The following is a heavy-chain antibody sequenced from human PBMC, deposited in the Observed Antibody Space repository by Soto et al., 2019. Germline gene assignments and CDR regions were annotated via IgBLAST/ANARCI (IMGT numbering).Heavy chain of an antibody. CDR2: MNPNSGNT. V-gene: IGHV1-8*01. CDR1: GYTFTSYD. J-gene: IGHJ4*02. Sequence: QVQLVQSGAEVKKPGASVKVFCKASGYTFTSYDINWVRQATGQGLEWMGWMNPNSGNTGYAQKFQRRDTMTWNSSISTSYMGLSSLISGETAVYYWARGQAEAVKMDCWGQGTLVTVCS. D-gene: IGHD6-19*01. CDR3: ARGQAEAVKMDC.